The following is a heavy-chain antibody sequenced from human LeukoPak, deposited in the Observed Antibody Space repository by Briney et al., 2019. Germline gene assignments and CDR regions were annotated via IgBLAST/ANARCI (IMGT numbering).Heavy chain of an antibody. V-gene: IGHV3-48*01. CDR2: ISSGGSVM. Sequence: PGGSLRLSCGASGFTFTDYTMNWVRQAAGKGPEWISYISSGGSVMYYADSVKGRFTISRDNAENSLYLQMSSLRVEDTAVYYCTRDLEYRGQGVLVTVSS. CDR1: GFTFTDYT. CDR3: TRDLEY. J-gene: IGHJ4*02.